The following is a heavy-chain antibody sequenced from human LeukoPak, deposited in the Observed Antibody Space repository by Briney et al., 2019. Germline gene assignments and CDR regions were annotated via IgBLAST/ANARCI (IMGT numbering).Heavy chain of an antibody. D-gene: IGHD3-3*01. Sequence: SETLSLTCTVSGGSISSYYWSWIRQPPGKGLEWIGYIYYSGSTNYNPSLKSRVTISVDTSKNQFSLKLSSVTAADTAVYYCARGGTILGSPKTNWFDPWGQGTLVTVSS. CDR1: GGSISSYY. CDR2: IYYSGST. CDR3: ARGGTILGSPKTNWFDP. V-gene: IGHV4-59*12. J-gene: IGHJ5*02.